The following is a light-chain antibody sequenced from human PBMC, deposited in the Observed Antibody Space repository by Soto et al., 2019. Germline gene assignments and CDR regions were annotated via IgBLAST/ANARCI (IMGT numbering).Light chain of an antibody. CDR1: QSLLQSNGNHY. Sequence: DIVLTQSPLSLPVTPGEPASISCRSSQSLLQSNGNHYLDWYLQKPGQSPQVLIYFCSNRASVVPDRFSGSGSGTAFTLKISRVEAEDVGVYYCMQALHTPWTFGQGTKVEIK. CDR2: FCS. V-gene: IGKV2-28*01. J-gene: IGKJ1*01. CDR3: MQALHTPWT.